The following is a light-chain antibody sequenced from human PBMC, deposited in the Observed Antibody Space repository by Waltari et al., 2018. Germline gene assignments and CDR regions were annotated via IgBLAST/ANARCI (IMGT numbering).Light chain of an antibody. V-gene: IGKV3-15*01. CDR2: GAS. CDR1: QSVSSN. Sequence: EIVMTQSPATLSVSPGDRATLPCRASQSVSSNLAWYQQKPGQAPRLLIYGASTRATGIPARFSGSWSGTEFTLTISSLQSEDFAVYYCQQYNNWPLYTFGQGTKLEIK. J-gene: IGKJ2*01. CDR3: QQYNNWPLYT.